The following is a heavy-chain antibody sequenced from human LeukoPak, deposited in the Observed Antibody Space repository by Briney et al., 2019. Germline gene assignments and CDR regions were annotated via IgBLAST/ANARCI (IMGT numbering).Heavy chain of an antibody. Sequence: GGSLRLSCAASGFTFDEYAIHWVRQAPGKDLEWVSGISWKSGIIGYADSVKGRFTISRDNAKNSLYLQMNSLRPEDTALYYCAKDKSHSSWTSRYYYYALDVWGQGTTVTVSS. CDR1: GFTFDEYA. J-gene: IGHJ6*02. V-gene: IGHV3-9*01. D-gene: IGHD6-19*01. CDR3: AKDKSHSSWTSRYYYYALDV. CDR2: ISWKSGII.